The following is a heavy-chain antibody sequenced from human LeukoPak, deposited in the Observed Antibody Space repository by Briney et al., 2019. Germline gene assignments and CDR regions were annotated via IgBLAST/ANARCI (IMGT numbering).Heavy chain of an antibody. D-gene: IGHD2-2*03. Sequence: PSETLSLTCSVSNGSMTSDSYYWAWVRQPPGKGLEWIGSIFYSGKTYYSASLKSRVTVSLDTSKKNFFLRLSSVTAADTAVYFCARLWIVATWFDAWGQGALVTVSP. CDR3: ARLWIVATWFDA. CDR1: NGSMTSDSYY. V-gene: IGHV4-39*02. J-gene: IGHJ5*02. CDR2: IFYSGKT.